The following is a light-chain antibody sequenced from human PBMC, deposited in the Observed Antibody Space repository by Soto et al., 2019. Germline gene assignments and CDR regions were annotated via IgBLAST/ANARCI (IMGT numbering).Light chain of an antibody. V-gene: IGKV3-20*01. CDR3: QQYGSSGT. Sequence: EIEMTQSPATLSVSPGERATLSCRASQSISSNLAWYQQKPGQAPRILIYGASNRATGIPDRFSGSGSGTDFTLTISRLEPEDFAVYYCQQYGSSGTFGQGTKVDIK. CDR2: GAS. CDR1: QSISSN. J-gene: IGKJ1*01.